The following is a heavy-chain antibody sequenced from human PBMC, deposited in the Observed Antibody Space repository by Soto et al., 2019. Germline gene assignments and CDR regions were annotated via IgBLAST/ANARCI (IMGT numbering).Heavy chain of an antibody. CDR3: ARLGGYYQAFDN. D-gene: IGHD3-22*01. V-gene: IGHV4-59*08. J-gene: IGHJ4*02. CDR1: GGSIRDYY. Sequence: PSETLSLTCTVSGGSIRDYYWSWIRQPPGKGLEWIGYIYYTGTTTYNPSLKSRLTISEDTSKNQFSLKLRSVTSADTAVYYCARLGGYYQAFDNWGQGSRVTVS. CDR2: IYYTGTT.